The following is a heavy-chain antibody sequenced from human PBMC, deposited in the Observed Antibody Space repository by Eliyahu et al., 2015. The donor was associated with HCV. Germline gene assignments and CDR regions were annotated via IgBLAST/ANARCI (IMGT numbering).Heavy chain of an antibody. D-gene: IGHD6-6*01. CDR1: GFSLSTTGVG. Sequence: QITLKESGPTLVKPTQTLTLTCTFSGFSLSTTGVGVGWIRQPPGKALEWLALLYWNDDKRYSPFLKNSLTITKDASKNQVVLTMTNMDPLDTATYYCARRLIPARPAAGYFDYWGQGTLVTVSS. CDR3: ARRLIPARPAAGYFDY. V-gene: IGHV2-5*01. CDR2: LYWNDDK. J-gene: IGHJ4*02.